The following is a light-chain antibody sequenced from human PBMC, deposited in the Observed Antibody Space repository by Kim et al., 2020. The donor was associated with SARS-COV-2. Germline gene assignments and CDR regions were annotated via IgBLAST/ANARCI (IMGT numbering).Light chain of an antibody. J-gene: IGLJ2*01. CDR3: NSRDSSDYVV. V-gene: IGLV3-19*01. Sequence: VALGQTVRITCQGDSLRSYYATWYQQKPGQAPKVVIYGKDNRPSGVPYRFSGSSPGNTAYLTITGTQAGDEADYYCNSRDSSDYVVFGGGTKVTVL. CDR2: GKD. CDR1: SLRSYY.